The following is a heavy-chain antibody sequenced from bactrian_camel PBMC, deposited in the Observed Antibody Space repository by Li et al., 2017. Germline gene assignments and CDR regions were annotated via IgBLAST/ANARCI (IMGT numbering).Heavy chain of an antibody. CDR3: AAQRLYPGVRWRMSEEYPY. CDR1: GYTYSGHC. D-gene: IGHD1*01. V-gene: IGHV3S26*01. Sequence: HVQLVESGGGSVQAGGSLRLSCAFSGYTYSGHCMGWFRQAPGKEREGVAVIAGSGSPGYADSVKGRFTISKDNAKNTLYLQMNSLKPEDTAMYYCAAQRLYPGVRWRMSEEYPYWGQGTQVTVS. CDR2: VIAGSGSP. J-gene: IGHJ4*01.